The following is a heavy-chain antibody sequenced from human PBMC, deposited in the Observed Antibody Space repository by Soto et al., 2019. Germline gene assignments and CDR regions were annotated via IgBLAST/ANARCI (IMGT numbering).Heavy chain of an antibody. CDR2: IIPIFGTA. CDR3: AGDPWAIGGVNWFDP. J-gene: IGHJ5*02. Sequence: SVKVSCKASGGTFSSYAISWVRQAPGQGLEWMGGIIPIFGTANYAQKFQGRVTITADESTSTAYMELSSLRSEDTAVYYCAGDPWAIGGVNWFDPWGQGILFTVSS. V-gene: IGHV1-69*13. CDR1: GGTFSSYA. D-gene: IGHD3-16*01.